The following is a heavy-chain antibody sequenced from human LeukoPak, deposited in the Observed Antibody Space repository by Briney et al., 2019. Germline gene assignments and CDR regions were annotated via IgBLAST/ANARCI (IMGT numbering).Heavy chain of an antibody. CDR2: INPYSGGT. CDR3: AVIAATSPSHY. V-gene: IGHV1-2*02. CDR1: GYTFSGYY. D-gene: IGHD6-13*01. J-gene: IGHJ4*02. Sequence: ASVKVSCKASGYTFSGYYMHWVRQAPGQGLDWMGWINPYSGGTKYAQKFQGRVTMTRDTSIDTAYMEVSGLRSDDTAVYYCAVIAATSPSHYWGQGTLVTVSS.